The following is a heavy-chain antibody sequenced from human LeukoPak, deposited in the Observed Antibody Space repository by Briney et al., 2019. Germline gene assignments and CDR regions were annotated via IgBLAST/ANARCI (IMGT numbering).Heavy chain of an antibody. V-gene: IGHV4-39*01. Sequence: SETLSLTCTVSGGSISSSNYYWGWIRQTPGKGLEWIGTIYYSGRTYYNPSLKSRVNIFVDASKKQFSLYLTSVTAADTAVYYCVRHGPATTFTRWFGPWGQGTLVTVSS. CDR1: GGSISSSNYY. D-gene: IGHD1-14*01. J-gene: IGHJ5*02. CDR2: IYYSGRT. CDR3: VRHGPATTFTRWFGP.